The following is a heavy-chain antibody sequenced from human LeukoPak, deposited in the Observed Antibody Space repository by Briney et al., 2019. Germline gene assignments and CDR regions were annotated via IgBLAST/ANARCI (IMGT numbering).Heavy chain of an antibody. CDR1: GFRFRSYG. CDR2: IGYDGSYT. CDR3: AELGITMIGGV. V-gene: IGHV3-30*02. Sequence: GGSLRLSCAASGFRFRSYGMNWVRQAPGKGLEWMTFIGYDGSYTYYVDSVKGRFTISRDNAKNSLYLQMNSLRAEDTAVYYCAELGITMIGGVWGKGTTVTISS. D-gene: IGHD3-10*02. J-gene: IGHJ6*04.